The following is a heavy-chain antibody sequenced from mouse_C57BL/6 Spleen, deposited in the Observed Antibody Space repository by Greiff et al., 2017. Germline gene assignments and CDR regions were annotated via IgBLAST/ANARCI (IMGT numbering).Heavy chain of an antibody. CDR1: GYTFTSYW. J-gene: IGHJ3*01. D-gene: IGHD2-14*01. Sequence: QVQLQQPGAELVMPGASVKLSCKASGYTFTSYWMHWVKQRPGQGLEWIGEIDPSDSSTNYNQKFKGKSTLTVDKSSSTAYMQLSSLTSEDSAVYYCARDGGPRGIVDDCWFADWGTGTLVTVSA. V-gene: IGHV1-69*01. CDR3: ARDGGPRGIVDDCWFAD. CDR2: IDPSDSST.